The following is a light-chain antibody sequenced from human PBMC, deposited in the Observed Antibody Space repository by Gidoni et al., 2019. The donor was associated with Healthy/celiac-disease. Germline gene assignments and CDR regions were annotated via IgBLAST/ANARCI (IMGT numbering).Light chain of an antibody. CDR2: LGS. J-gene: IGKJ4*01. CDR3: MQALQTPF. Sequence: DIVMTHSPLSLPVTPGEPASISCRSSQSLLHSNGYNYLDWYLQKPGQSPQLLIYLGSNRASGVPDRFSGSGSGTDFTLKISRVEAEDVGVYYCMQALQTPFFGGGTKVEIK. V-gene: IGKV2-28*01. CDR1: QSLLHSNGYNY.